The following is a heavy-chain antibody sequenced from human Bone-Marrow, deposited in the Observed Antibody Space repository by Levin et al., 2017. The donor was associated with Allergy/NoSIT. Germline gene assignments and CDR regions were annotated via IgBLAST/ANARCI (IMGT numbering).Heavy chain of an antibody. V-gene: IGHV3-23*01. CDR3: AKDVTATSWYQLFDY. Sequence: PGGSLRLSCAASGFTFSSYGMSWVRQAPGKGLEWVSSISSSADATYYADSVKGRFTFSRDNSKNTLYLEMNSLRAEDTAIYYCAKDVTATSWYQLFDYWGQGTLVTVS. J-gene: IGHJ4*02. CDR1: GFTFSSYG. CDR2: ISSSADAT. D-gene: IGHD2-2*01.